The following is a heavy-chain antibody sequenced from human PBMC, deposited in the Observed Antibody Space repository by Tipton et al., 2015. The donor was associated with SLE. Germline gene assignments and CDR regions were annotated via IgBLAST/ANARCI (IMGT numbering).Heavy chain of an antibody. V-gene: IGHV3-15*05. CDR2: IKSINDGGTT. J-gene: IGHJ6*02. CDR3: ATGYSSHSGSYVGSYYYYGIDV. Sequence: GSLRLSCAASGFTFTYAWMTWVRQAPGKGLEWVGRIKSINDGGTTHYATPVKGRFTISRDDSQHTLYLEMNSLKTEDTAVYYCATGYSSHSGSYVGSYYYYGIDVWGQGTAVTVSS. CDR1: GFTFTYAW. D-gene: IGHD3-10*01.